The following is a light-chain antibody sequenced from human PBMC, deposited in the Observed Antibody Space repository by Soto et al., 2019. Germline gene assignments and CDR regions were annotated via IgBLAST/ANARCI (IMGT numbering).Light chain of an antibody. J-gene: IGKJ5*01. CDR2: DAS. CDR1: QSVSSY. CDR3: QQRSNWPPFT. V-gene: IGKV3-11*01. Sequence: VLTQSPATLSLSPGERATLSCRASQSVSSYLAWYQQKPGQAPRLLIYDASNRATGIPARFSGSGSGTDFTLTISSLEPEDFAVYYCQQRSNWPPFTFGQGTRLENK.